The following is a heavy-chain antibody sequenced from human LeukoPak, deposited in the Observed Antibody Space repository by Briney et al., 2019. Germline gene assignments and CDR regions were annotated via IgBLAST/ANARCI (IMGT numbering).Heavy chain of an antibody. CDR1: GGSISSGGYS. CDR2: IYHSGST. V-gene: IGHV4-30-2*01. D-gene: IGHD2-2*01. Sequence: SETLSLTCAVSGGSISSGGYSWSWIRQPPGKGLEWIGYIYHSGSTYYNPSLKSRVTISVDRSKNQLSLKLSSVTAADTAVYYCARGAYCSSTSCYPYYYYGMDVWGKGTTVTVSS. J-gene: IGHJ6*04. CDR3: ARGAYCSSTSCYPYYYYGMDV.